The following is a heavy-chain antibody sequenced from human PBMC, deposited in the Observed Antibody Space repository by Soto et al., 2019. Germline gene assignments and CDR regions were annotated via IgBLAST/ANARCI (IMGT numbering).Heavy chain of an antibody. CDR2: ITKGGDST. CDR3: ARYCAYDRVL. D-gene: IGHD5-12*01. Sequence: EVQMLESGGGLVQPGGSLRLSCAASGFAFSSSAMTWVRQAPGKGLQWVSSITKGGDSTFYADSVRGRSTISRDNSKNTLFLQMNSRRAEATAVYYCARYCAYDRVLWGQGTLITVSS. J-gene: IGHJ4*02. CDR1: GFAFSSSA. V-gene: IGHV3-23*01.